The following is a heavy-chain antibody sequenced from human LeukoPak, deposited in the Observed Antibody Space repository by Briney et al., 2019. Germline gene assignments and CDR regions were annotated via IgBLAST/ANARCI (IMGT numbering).Heavy chain of an antibody. V-gene: IGHV3-21*01. D-gene: IGHD1-26*01. Sequence: GGSLRLSCAASGFTFSSYWMNWVRQAPGKGLEWVSSISSSSSYIYYADSVKGRFTISRDNAKNSLYPQMNSLRAEDTAVYYCARVLGGGSLDYWGQGTLVTVSS. CDR2: ISSSSSYI. CDR1: GFTFSSYW. CDR3: ARVLGGGSLDY. J-gene: IGHJ4*02.